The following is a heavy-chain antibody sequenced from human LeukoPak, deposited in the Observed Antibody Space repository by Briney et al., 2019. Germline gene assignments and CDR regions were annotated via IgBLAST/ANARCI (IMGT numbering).Heavy chain of an antibody. Sequence: SETLSLTCAVSGYSISSGYYWGWIRQPPGKGLEWIGSIYHSGSTYYNPSLKSRVTISVDTSKNQFSLKLSSLTAADTAVYYGVSGSYYFASWGQGTLFTASS. CDR1: GYSISSGYY. V-gene: IGHV4-38-2*01. J-gene: IGHJ4*02. D-gene: IGHD1-26*01. CDR2: IYHSGST. CDR3: VSGSYYFAS.